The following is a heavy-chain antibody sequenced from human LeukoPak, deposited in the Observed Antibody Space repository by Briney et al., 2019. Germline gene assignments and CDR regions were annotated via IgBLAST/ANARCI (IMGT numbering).Heavy chain of an antibody. CDR1: GGTFSSYA. Sequence: ASVKVSCKASGGTFSSYAISWVRQAPGQGLEWMGRSIPILGTANYAQKCRGRVTITTDESTSPAYMELSSLRSEDTAVYYCARDCSGGSCQTVEYFQHWGQGTLVTVTS. V-gene: IGHV1-69*11. J-gene: IGHJ1*01. CDR3: ARDCSGGSCQTVEYFQH. CDR2: SIPILGTA. D-gene: IGHD2-15*01.